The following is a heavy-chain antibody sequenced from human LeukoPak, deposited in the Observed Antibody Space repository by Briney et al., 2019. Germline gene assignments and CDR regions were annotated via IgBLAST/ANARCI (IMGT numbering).Heavy chain of an antibody. CDR1: GGSFSGYY. CDR3: ARGPRGSPFDY. J-gene: IGHJ4*02. CDR2: INHSGST. V-gene: IGHV4-34*01. Sequence: SETLSLTCAVYGGSFSGYYWSWIRQPPGKGLEWIGEINHSGSTNYNPSLKSRVTLSVDTSKNQFSLKLSSVTAADTAVYYCARGPRGSPFDYWGQGTLVTVSS. D-gene: IGHD3-10*01.